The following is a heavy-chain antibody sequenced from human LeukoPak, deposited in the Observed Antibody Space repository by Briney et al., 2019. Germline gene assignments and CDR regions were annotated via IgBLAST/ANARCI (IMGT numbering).Heavy chain of an antibody. CDR2: ITSETDGGTT. J-gene: IGHJ4*02. Sequence: PGGSLRLSCAASGFTFSNAWMSWVRQAPGKGLEWVGRITSETDGGTTDYAAPVKGRFTISRDDSKNTLYLQMNSLKMEDTAVYYCTSTTGYSSGWYTFDYWGQGTLVTVSS. D-gene: IGHD6-19*01. V-gene: IGHV3-15*01. CDR1: GFTFSNAW. CDR3: TSTTGYSSGWYTFDY.